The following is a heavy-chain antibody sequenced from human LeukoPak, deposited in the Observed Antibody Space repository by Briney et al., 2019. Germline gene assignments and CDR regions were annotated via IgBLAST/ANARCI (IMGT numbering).Heavy chain of an antibody. CDR2: ISGSDDGT. J-gene: IGHJ4*02. CDR1: GFTFRNCG. D-gene: IGHD3-10*01. Sequence: PGGSLRLSCVASGFTFRNCGMTWVRQAPGKGLEWVSTISGSDDGTYYADSVRGRFTISRDNSKNTLYLQMKALRDEDTATYYCAERGPIYSSTPGNYFDYWGQGTLVTVSS. V-gene: IGHV3-23*01. CDR3: AERGPIYSSTPGNYFDY.